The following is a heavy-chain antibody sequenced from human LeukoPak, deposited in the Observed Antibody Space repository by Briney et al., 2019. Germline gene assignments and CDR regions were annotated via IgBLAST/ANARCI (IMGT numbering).Heavy chain of an antibody. Sequence: GGSLRLSCAASGFTFSNYAMSWVCQAPGKGLEWVSVISTSGGSTYSADSVKGRFTISRDNSKNTLYLQMNSLRAEDTAVYYCAKAPVTSCRGAYCYPFDYWGQGTLVTVSS. J-gene: IGHJ4*02. CDR1: GFTFSNYA. CDR2: ISTSGGST. D-gene: IGHD2-21*01. V-gene: IGHV3-23*01. CDR3: AKAPVTSCRGAYCYPFDY.